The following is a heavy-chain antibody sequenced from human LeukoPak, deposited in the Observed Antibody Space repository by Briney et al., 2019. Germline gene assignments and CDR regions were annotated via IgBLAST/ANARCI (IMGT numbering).Heavy chain of an antibody. CDR2: INHSGST. Sequence: PSETLSLTCAVYGGSFSGYYWSWIRQPPGKGLEWIGEINHSGSTNYNPSLKSRVTISVDTSKNQFSLKLSSVTAADTAVYYCARQGYHDYVWGSYEIDIWGQGTMVTVSS. J-gene: IGHJ3*02. CDR1: GGSFSGYY. D-gene: IGHD3-16*01. CDR3: ARQGYHDYVWGSYEIDI. V-gene: IGHV4-34*01.